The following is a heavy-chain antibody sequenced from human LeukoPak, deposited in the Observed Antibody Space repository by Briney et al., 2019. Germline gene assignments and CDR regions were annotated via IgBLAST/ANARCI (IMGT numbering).Heavy chain of an antibody. CDR3: VRDGGVSGYDLLDY. CDR2: INQDGSEE. J-gene: IGHJ4*02. D-gene: IGHD5-12*01. CDR1: GFTFSNYW. V-gene: IGHV3-7*01. Sequence: GGSLRLSCAASGFTFSNYWLSWVRQAPGKGLEWVAHINQDGSEEHYMDSVKARFIISRDNAKNSLSLQMDSLRAEDTAVYYCVRDGGVSGYDLLDYWGQGTVVTVSS.